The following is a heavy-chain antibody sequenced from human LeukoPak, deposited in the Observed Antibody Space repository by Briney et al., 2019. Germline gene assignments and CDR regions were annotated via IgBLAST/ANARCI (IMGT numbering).Heavy chain of an antibody. D-gene: IGHD3-3*01. CDR2: IYHSGST. V-gene: IGHV4-38-2*02. CDR1: GYSISSGYY. Sequence: PSETLSLTCTVSGYSISSGYYWGWIRQPPGKGLEWIGSIYHSGSTYYNPSLKSRVTISVDTSKNQFSLKLSSVTAADTAVYYCARVIRPRITIFGVVIEGFDYWGQGTLDTVSS. CDR3: ARVIRPRITIFGVVIEGFDY. J-gene: IGHJ4*02.